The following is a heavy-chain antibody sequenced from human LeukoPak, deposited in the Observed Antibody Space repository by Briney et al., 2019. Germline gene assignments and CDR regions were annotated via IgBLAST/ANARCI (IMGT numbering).Heavy chain of an antibody. V-gene: IGHV4-59*01. Sequence: SETLSLTCTVSVGSISHYSCTWLWQPPGKGLEWIGYIYYSGSTNYNPSLESRVTISVDTSKSQFSLKLSSVTAADTAAYYCEIHTIFGGLLGDWFDPWGQGTLVTVSS. D-gene: IGHD3-3*01. CDR1: VGSISHYS. CDR3: EIHTIFGGLLGDWFDP. CDR2: IYYSGST. J-gene: IGHJ5*02.